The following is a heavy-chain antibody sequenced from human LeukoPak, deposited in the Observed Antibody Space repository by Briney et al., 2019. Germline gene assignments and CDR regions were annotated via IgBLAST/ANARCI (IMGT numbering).Heavy chain of an antibody. D-gene: IGHD5-18*01. Sequence: SETLSLTCAVYGGSFSDNYWNWIRQPPGKGLEWIGEINHSGTTNYNASLKSRVTISVDTSKSHFSLKLNSMTAADTAVYYCARKASHYSYGLRAIDYWGQGNLVPVSS. J-gene: IGHJ4*02. CDR1: GGSFSDNY. CDR3: ARKASHYSYGLRAIDY. V-gene: IGHV4-34*01. CDR2: INHSGTT.